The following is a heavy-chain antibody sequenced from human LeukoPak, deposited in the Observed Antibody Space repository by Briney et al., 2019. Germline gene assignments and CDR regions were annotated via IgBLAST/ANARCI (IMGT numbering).Heavy chain of an antibody. V-gene: IGHV1-46*01. CDR2: INPSGGST. CDR1: GYTFTSYY. D-gene: IGHD1-26*01. Sequence: ASVKVSCNASGYTFTSYYMHWVRQAPGQGLEWMGIINPSGGSTSYAQKFQGRVTMTRDMSTSTVYMELSSLRSEDTAVYYCARFLSFSVKRATPPPDSDYWGQGTLVTVSS. J-gene: IGHJ4*02. CDR3: ARFLSFSVKRATPPPDSDY.